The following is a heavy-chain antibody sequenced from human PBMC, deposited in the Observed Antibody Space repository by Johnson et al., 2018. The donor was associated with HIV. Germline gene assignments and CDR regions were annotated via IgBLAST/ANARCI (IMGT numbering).Heavy chain of an antibody. V-gene: IGHV3-23*04. D-gene: IGHD6-19*01. CDR1: GFSFDDYA. Sequence: VQLVESGGGLVQPGGSLRLSCAASGFSFDDYAMHWVRQAPGKGLEWVSHISASGASTYYADSVEGRFTISRDDSENMLYLQMNSLRAEDTAVYYCAKGMEQWLLLGGFHIWGQGTMVTVSS. CDR3: AKGMEQWLLLGGFHI. CDR2: ISASGAST. J-gene: IGHJ3*02.